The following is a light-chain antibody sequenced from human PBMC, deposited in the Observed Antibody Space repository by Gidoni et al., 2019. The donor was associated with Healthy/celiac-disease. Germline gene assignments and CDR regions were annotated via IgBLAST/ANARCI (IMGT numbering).Light chain of an antibody. J-gene: IGLJ3*02. CDR2: DVS. Sequence: QSALTPPASVSGSPGPSITISCTGTSSDVCGYNYVSWYQQHPGKAPKLMIYDVSNRPSGVYNRFSGSKSGNTASLTISGLQAEDEADYYCSSYTSSSTLWVFGGGTKLTVL. CDR1: SSDVCGYNY. CDR3: SSYTSSSTLWV. V-gene: IGLV2-14*01.